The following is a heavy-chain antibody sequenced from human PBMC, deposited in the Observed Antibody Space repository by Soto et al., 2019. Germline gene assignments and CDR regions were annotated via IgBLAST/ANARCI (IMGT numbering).Heavy chain of an antibody. CDR2: INAANGIT. J-gene: IGHJ6*02. Sequence: QVQLVQSGAEVKKPGASAKVSCKASGYIFPDYAIHWVRQAPGQRLEWMGWINAANGITKYSQKFQGRVTFTRDTSANTAYMEVTRLKSEDTALYFCASAPSMLYSASRDYFYRYGLDVWGQGTTVTVSS. V-gene: IGHV1-3*01. CDR3: ASAPSMLYSASRDYFYRYGLDV. D-gene: IGHD2-8*01. CDR1: GYIFPDYA.